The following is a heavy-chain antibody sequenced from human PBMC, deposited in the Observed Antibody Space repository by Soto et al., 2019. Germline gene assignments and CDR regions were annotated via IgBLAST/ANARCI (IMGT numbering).Heavy chain of an antibody. CDR1: GFSLSTSGMR. D-gene: IGHD3-16*01. V-gene: IGHV2-70*04. CDR2: IDWDDDK. Sequence: SGPTLVNPTHTLTLTCTFSGFSLSTSGMRVSWIRQPPGKALEWLARIDWDDDKFYSTSLKTRLTISKDTSKNQVVLTMTNMDPVDTATYYCARIFGPRAFDIWGQGTMVTVSS. CDR3: ARIFGPRAFDI. J-gene: IGHJ3*02.